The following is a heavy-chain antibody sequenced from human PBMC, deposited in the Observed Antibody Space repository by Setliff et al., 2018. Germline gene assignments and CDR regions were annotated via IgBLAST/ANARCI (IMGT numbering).Heavy chain of an antibody. D-gene: IGHD5-18*01. CDR2: IYTSGST. J-gene: IGHJ6*02. CDR3: ARGRGYSYGSTFHYYYGMDV. Sequence: SETLSLTCTVSGGSISSGSYYWGWIRQPAGKGLEWIGRIYTSGSTNYNPSLKSRVTISVDTSKNQFSLKLSSVTAADTAVYYCARGRGYSYGSTFHYYYGMDVWGQGTTVTVSS. CDR1: GGSISSGSYY. V-gene: IGHV4-61*02.